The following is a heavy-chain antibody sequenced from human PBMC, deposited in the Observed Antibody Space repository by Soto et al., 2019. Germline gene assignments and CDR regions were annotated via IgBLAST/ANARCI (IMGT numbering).Heavy chain of an antibody. V-gene: IGHV2-5*01. Sequence: QITLKESGPTLVKPTQTLTLTCTFSGFSLSTSGLGVGWIRQPPGKALEWLGIIYWYDDKPYSPSLRSRFTINKDTSKNQVFLTMTNMDPVDTATYYCAQAYKKNWFHDGFDIWGQWTMVTVSS. D-gene: IGHD3-9*01. CDR2: IYWYDDK. J-gene: IGHJ3*02. CDR3: AQAYKKNWFHDGFDI. CDR1: GFSLSTSGLG.